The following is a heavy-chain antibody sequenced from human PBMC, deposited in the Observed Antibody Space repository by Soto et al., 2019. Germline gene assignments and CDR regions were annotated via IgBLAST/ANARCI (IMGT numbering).Heavy chain of an antibody. CDR2: INPNNGGT. CDR3: DSRVYADFAV. Sequence: QVQLVQSGAEVMKPGASVKVSCKASGFTSTRYSVHWVRQAPGQGPEWMGRINPNNGGTNYAQEFXCRVTMTRETSTTTVYMDLSSLRSEDTAVYYCDSRVYADFAVCGQGTTVTVSS. CDR1: GFTSTRYS. V-gene: IGHV1-46*01. J-gene: IGHJ6*02. D-gene: IGHD2-2*01.